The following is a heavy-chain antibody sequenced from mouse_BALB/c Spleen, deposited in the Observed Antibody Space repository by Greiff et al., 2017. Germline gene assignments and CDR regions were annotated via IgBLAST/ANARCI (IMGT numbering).Heavy chain of an antibody. V-gene: IGHV1S137*01. CDR2: ISTYYGDA. Sequence: QVQLKQSGAELVRPGVSVKISCKGSGYTFTDYAMHWVKQSHAKSLEWIGVISTYYGDASYNQKFKGKATMTVDKSSSTAYMELARLTSEDSAISYCARDYGSSPFAYWGQGTLVTVSA. D-gene: IGHD1-1*01. J-gene: IGHJ3*01. CDR3: ARDYGSSPFAY. CDR1: GYTFTDYA.